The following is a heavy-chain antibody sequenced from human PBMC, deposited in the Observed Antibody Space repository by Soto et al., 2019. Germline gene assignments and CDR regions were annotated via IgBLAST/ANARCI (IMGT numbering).Heavy chain of an antibody. J-gene: IGHJ6*02. CDR2: INPNSGGT. D-gene: IGHD3-22*01. Sequence: ASVKVSCKASGYTFTSYGVNWVRQAPGQGLEWMGWINPNSGGTNYAQKFQGWVTMTRDTSISTAYMELSRLRSDDTAVYYCARVAFYYVSSGYSGPPYYYGMDVWGQGTTVTVSS. V-gene: IGHV1-2*04. CDR1: GYTFTSYG. CDR3: ARVAFYYVSSGYSGPPYYYGMDV.